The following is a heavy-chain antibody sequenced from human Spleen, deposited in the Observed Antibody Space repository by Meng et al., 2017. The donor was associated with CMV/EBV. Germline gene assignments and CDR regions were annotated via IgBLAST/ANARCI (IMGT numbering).Heavy chain of an antibody. CDR1: GYTFTSYG. CDR3: AREGPYSSSSSFDY. CDR2: ISAYNGNT. V-gene: IGHV1-18*01. J-gene: IGHJ4*02. D-gene: IGHD6-6*01. Sequence: ASGYTFTSYGISWVRQAPGQGLEWMGWISAYNGNTNYAQKLQGRVTMPTDTSTSTAYMELRSLRSDDTAVYYCAREGPYSSSSSFDYWGQGTLVTVSS.